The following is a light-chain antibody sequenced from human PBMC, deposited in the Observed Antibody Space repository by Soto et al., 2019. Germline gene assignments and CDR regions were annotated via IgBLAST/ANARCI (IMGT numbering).Light chain of an antibody. CDR1: SSDVGGYNY. V-gene: IGLV2-14*01. CDR2: EVS. Sequence: QSVLTQPASVSGSPGQSITISCTGTSSDVGGYNYVSWDQQHPGKAPKLMIYEVSNRPSGVSDRFSGSKSGNTASLTISGLQAEDEADYYCSSYTSSTTYVLGIGTKVTVL. CDR3: SSYTSSTTYV. J-gene: IGLJ1*01.